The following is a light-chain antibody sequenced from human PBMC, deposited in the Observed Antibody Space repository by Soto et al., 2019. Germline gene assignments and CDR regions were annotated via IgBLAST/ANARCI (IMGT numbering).Light chain of an antibody. J-gene: IGKJ2*01. CDR3: QQRSTWPYT. V-gene: IGKV1-9*01. CDR1: QGISSY. Sequence: IQLTQSPSSLSASVGDRVTITCRASQGISSYLGWYQQKPGKAPKLLIYAASTLQSGVPSRFSGSMSGTDFTDVTLTISSLEPEDFAVYYCQQRSTWPYTFAQGTKVDI. CDR2: AAS.